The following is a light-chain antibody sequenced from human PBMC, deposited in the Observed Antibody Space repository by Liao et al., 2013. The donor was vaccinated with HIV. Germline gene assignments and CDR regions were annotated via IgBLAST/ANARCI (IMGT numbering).Light chain of an antibody. CDR1: NIGSNS. Sequence: SYELTQPPSVSVAPGKTAKIPCGGDNIGSNSVHWYQQKPGQSPVLVIYQDSKRPSGIPERFSGSNSGNTATLTISGTQAMDEADYYCQAWDSSTASFGGGTKLTVL. V-gene: IGLV3-1*01. J-gene: IGLJ2*01. CDR3: QAWDSSTAS. CDR2: QDS.